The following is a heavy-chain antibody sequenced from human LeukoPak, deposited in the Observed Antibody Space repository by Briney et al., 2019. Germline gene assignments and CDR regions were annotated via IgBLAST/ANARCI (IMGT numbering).Heavy chain of an antibody. CDR1: GYTFTAYY. D-gene: IGHD3-10*01. J-gene: IGHJ4*02. CDR3: VRDRRHGDEGFGDH. CDR2: INPNSGST. V-gene: IGHV1-2*02. Sequence: ASVKVSCKASGYTFTAYYLHWVRQAPGQGLEWMGWINPNSGSTKYAQKFQGRLTVTRDTSMNTAYVEVTGLTYDDTAVYFCVRDRRHGDEGFGDHWGQGTLVAVSS.